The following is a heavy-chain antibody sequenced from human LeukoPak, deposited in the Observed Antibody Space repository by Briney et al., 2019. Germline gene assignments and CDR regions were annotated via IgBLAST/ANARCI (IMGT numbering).Heavy chain of an antibody. CDR3: ARDGNYYGSGSYLDY. D-gene: IGHD3-10*01. CDR2: ISYDGSNK. Sequence: PGGSLRLSCEASGFTFSSYSMHWVRQAPGKGLEWVAVISYDGSNKYYADSVKGRFTISRDNSKNTLYLEMNSLRAEDTALYYCARDGNYYGSGSYLDYWGQGTLVTVSS. CDR1: GFTFSSYS. J-gene: IGHJ4*02. V-gene: IGHV3-30-3*01.